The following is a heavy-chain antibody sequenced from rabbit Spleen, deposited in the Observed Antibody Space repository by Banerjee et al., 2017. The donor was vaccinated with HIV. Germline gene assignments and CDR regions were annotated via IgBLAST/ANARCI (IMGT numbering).Heavy chain of an antibody. V-gene: IGHV1S40*01. CDR1: GIDFSGGYD. D-gene: IGHD8-1*01. CDR3: ARDTGTSFSTYGMDL. CDR2: IDSSNGGT. J-gene: IGHJ6*01. Sequence: QSLEESGGDLVKPGASLTLTCTASGIDFSGGYDMCWVRQAPGKGLELIACIDSSNGGTDYASWAKGRFTISKTSSTTVDLKMTSLTAADTATYFCARDTGTSFSTYGMDLWGQGTLVTVS.